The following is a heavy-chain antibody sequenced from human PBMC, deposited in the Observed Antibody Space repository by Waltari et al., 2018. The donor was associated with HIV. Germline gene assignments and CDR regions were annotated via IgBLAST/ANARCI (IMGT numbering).Heavy chain of an antibody. CDR3: ARGKGGVRWSKRVTGMDV. D-gene: IGHD4-17*01. Sequence: EVQLVESGGGLVQPGGSLRLSCAASGFTFSSYEMNWVRQAPGKGLEWVSYISSSGSTIYYADSVKGRFTISRDNAKNSLYLQMNSLRAEDTAVYYCARGKGGVRWSKRVTGMDVWGQGTTVTVSS. CDR1: GFTFSSYE. J-gene: IGHJ6*02. CDR2: ISSSGSTI. V-gene: IGHV3-48*03.